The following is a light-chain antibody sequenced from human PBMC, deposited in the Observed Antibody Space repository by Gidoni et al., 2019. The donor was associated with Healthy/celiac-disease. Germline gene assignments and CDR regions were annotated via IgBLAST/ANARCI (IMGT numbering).Light chain of an antibody. CDR1: SGSVSTSYY. CDR3: VLYMGSGISV. Sequence: QTVVTPEPSFSVSPGGTVTLTCGLSSGSVSTSYYPSWYQQTPGQAPRTLIYSTNTRSSGVPDRFSGSILGNKAALTITGAQADDESDYYCVLYMGSGISVFGTGTKVTVL. V-gene: IGLV8-61*01. J-gene: IGLJ1*01. CDR2: STN.